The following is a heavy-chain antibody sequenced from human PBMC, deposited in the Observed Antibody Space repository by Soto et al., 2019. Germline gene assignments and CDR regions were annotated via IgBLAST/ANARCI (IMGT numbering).Heavy chain of an antibody. Sequence: QVQLVESGGGVVQPGRSLRLSCAASGFTFSSYGMHWVRQAPGKGLEWVAVIWYDGSNKYYADSVKGRFTISRDNSKNTLYLQMNSLRAEDTAVYYCARDALYGDYLWGNWFDPWGQGTLVTVSS. CDR1: GFTFSSYG. J-gene: IGHJ5*02. CDR3: ARDALYGDYLWGNWFDP. D-gene: IGHD4-17*01. V-gene: IGHV3-33*01. CDR2: IWYDGSNK.